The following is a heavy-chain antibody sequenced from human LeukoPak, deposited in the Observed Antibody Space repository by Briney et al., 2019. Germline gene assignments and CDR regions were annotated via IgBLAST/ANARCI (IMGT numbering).Heavy chain of an antibody. CDR1: GGSFSGYY. Sequence: SETLSLTCAVYGGSFSGYYWSWIRQPPGKGLEWIGEINHSGSTNFNPSLKSRVTISVDTSKNQFSLKLSSVTAADTAVYYCARGRYSSSWYGYYYYMDVWGKGTTVTVSS. V-gene: IGHV4-34*01. CDR2: INHSGST. D-gene: IGHD6-13*01. J-gene: IGHJ6*03. CDR3: ARGRYSSSWYGYYYYMDV.